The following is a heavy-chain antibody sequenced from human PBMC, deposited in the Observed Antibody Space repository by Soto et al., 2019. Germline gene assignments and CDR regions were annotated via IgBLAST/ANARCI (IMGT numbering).Heavy chain of an antibody. V-gene: IGHV3-30*18. CDR2: ISYDGNNK. D-gene: IGHD3-10*01. Sequence: GGSLRLSCAASGFTFSSYGIHWVRQAPGKGLEWVAVISYDGNNKYYADSVKGRFTISRDNSKNTLYLQMSSLRAEDTAVYYCAKNGPSSASGAFNIWGQGTMVTVSS. CDR3: AKNGPSSASGAFNI. CDR1: GFTFSSYG. J-gene: IGHJ3*02.